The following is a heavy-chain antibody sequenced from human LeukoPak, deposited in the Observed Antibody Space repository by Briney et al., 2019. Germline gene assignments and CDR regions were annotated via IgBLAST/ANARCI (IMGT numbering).Heavy chain of an antibody. CDR1: GGTFSSYA. D-gene: IGHD3-22*01. CDR2: IIPIFGTA. Sequence: SVKVSCKASGGTFSSYAISWVRQAPGQGLEWMGGIIPIFGTANYAQKFQGRVTITADESTSTAYMELSSLRSEDTAVYYCARARNHYYDSSGDAFDVWGQGTMVTVSS. J-gene: IGHJ3*01. V-gene: IGHV1-69*01. CDR3: ARARNHYYDSSGDAFDV.